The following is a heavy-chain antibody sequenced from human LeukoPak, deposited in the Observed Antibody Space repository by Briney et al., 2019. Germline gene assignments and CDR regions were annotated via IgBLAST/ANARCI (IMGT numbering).Heavy chain of an antibody. V-gene: IGHV1-69*13. D-gene: IGHD3-22*01. CDR1: GGTFSSYA. CDR2: IIPIFGTA. Sequence: SVKVSCKASGGTFSSYAISWVRQAPGQGLEWMGGIIPIFGTANYAQKFQGRVTITADESTSTAYMELSSLRSEDTAVYYCARVPYYYDSSGETPDAFDIWGQGTMVTVSS. J-gene: IGHJ3*02. CDR3: ARVPYYYDSSGETPDAFDI.